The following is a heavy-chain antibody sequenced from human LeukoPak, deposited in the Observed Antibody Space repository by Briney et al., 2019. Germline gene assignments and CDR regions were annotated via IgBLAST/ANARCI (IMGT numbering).Heavy chain of an antibody. D-gene: IGHD3-22*01. Sequence: PGRSLRLSCAASGFTFSSYAMHWVRQAPGKGLEWVAVISYDGSNKYYADSVKGRFTISRDNSKNTLYLQMNSLRAEDTAVYYCARYPPLSRWAMIVVAYYFDYWGQGTLVTVSS. CDR1: GFTFSSYA. V-gene: IGHV3-30*04. CDR2: ISYDGSNK. J-gene: IGHJ4*02. CDR3: ARYPPLSRWAMIVVAYYFDY.